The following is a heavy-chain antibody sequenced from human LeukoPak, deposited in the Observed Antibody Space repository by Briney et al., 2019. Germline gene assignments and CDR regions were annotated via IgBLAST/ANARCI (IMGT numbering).Heavy chain of an antibody. CDR3: AKDRGAGTRPDAFDI. J-gene: IGHJ3*02. CDR1: GFTFSSSA. D-gene: IGHD1-7*01. Sequence: GGSLRLSCAASGFTFSSSAMSWVRQVPGKGLEWVSGISASGGSTYYADSVRGRFTIPRDNSKNTLYLQMNSLRAEDTAVYYCAKDRGAGTRPDAFDIWGQGTMVTVSS. CDR2: ISASGGST. V-gene: IGHV3-23*01.